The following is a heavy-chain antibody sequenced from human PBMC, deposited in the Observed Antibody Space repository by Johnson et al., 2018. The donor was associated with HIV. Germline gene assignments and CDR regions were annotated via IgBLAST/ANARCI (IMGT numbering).Heavy chain of an antibody. CDR1: GITFSDYY. CDR2: IYSGGST. Sequence: EVQLVESGGGLVKPGGSLSLSCAASGITFSDYYMSWIRQAPGKGLEWVSVIYSGGSTYYADSVKGRFTISRDNSKNTLYLQMNSLRAEDTAVYYCAKEWNFSSWNPDAFDIWGQGTMVTVSS. D-gene: IGHD6-13*01. J-gene: IGHJ3*02. V-gene: IGHV3-66*01. CDR3: AKEWNFSSWNPDAFDI.